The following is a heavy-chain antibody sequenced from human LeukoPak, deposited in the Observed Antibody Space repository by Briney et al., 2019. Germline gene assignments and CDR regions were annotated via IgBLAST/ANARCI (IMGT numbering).Heavy chain of an antibody. CDR2: ISYDGSNK. CDR1: GFTFSSYA. V-gene: IGHV3-30-3*01. CDR3: IIVVVPAAGDHAFDI. Sequence: GESLTLSCAASGFTFSSYAMRWVRQAPGKGLEWVAVISYDGSNKYYADSVKGRFTIYRDNSKNTLYLQMNSLRAEDTAVYYRIIVVVPAAGDHAFDIWGQGTMVTVSS. D-gene: IGHD2-2*01. J-gene: IGHJ3*02.